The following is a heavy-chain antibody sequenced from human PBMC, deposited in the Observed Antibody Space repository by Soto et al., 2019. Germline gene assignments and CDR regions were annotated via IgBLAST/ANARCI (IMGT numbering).Heavy chain of an antibody. Sequence: EVQLLESGGGLVQPGGSLRLSCAASGFTFSSYAMSWVRQAPGKGLEWVSAISGSGGSTYYADSVKGRFTISRDNSKSTLYLQMNSLRAEDTAVYYCAKPRYCSSTSCVRITMVRGVNAFDIWGRGTMVTVSS. J-gene: IGHJ3*02. CDR3: AKPRYCSSTSCVRITMVRGVNAFDI. D-gene: IGHD2-2*01. V-gene: IGHV3-23*01. CDR1: GFTFSSYA. CDR2: ISGSGGST.